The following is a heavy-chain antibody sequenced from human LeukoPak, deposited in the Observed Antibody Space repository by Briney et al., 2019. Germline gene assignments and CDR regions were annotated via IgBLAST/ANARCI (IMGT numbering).Heavy chain of an antibody. CDR1: GGSISSYY. D-gene: IGHD2/OR15-2a*01. V-gene: IGHV4-59*01. CDR2: LFYSGST. Sequence: SETLSLTCTVSGGSISSYYWSWIRQSPGKGLEWVGYLFYSGSTNYNPSLKSRVTISIDTSKNQLSLKLTSVTAADTAVYYCARPRAPVTRISSFDMWGQGTMVTVSS. J-gene: IGHJ3*02. CDR3: ARPRAPVTRISSFDM.